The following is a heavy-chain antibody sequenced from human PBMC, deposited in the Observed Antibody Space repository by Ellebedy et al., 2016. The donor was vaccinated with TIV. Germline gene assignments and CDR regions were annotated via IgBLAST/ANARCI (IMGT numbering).Heavy chain of an antibody. CDR2: INSDGSST. Sequence: GESLKISCAASGFTFSSYWMHWVRQAPGKGLVWVSRINSDGSSTTYADSVKGRFTISRDNAKNTLYLQMNSLRAEDTAVYYCGSSSRGYSGVYMDVWGQGTTVTVSS. V-gene: IGHV3-74*01. D-gene: IGHD5-12*01. J-gene: IGHJ6*02. CDR3: GSSSRGYSGVYMDV. CDR1: GFTFSSYW.